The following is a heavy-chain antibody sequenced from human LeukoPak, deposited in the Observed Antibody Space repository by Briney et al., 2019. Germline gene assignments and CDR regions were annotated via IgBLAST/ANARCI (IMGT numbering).Heavy chain of an antibody. Sequence: GSLRLSCAASGFTFSNYLMHWIRQPPWKGREWIGEINHSGSTNYNPSLQSRVTISVDTSKNQFSLKLSSVTAADTAVYYCARGDYGDRKRNFDYWGPGTLVTVSS. CDR3: ARGDYGDRKRNFDY. J-gene: IGHJ4*02. V-gene: IGHV4-34*01. CDR2: INHSGST. CDR1: GFTFSNYL. D-gene: IGHD4-17*01.